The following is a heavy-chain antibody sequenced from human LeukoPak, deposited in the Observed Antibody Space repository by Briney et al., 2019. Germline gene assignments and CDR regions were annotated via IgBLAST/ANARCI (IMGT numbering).Heavy chain of an antibody. D-gene: IGHD6-19*01. Sequence: PGGSLRLSCAASGFTFSSYAMSWVRQAPGKGLEWVSVISGGGTSTYYADSVKGRFTISKDNSRNTLYLQMNSLRAEDTAVYYCAKTFIAVANPIDYWGPGTLVTVSS. CDR2: ISGGGTST. J-gene: IGHJ4*02. CDR3: AKTFIAVANPIDY. V-gene: IGHV3-23*01. CDR1: GFTFSSYA.